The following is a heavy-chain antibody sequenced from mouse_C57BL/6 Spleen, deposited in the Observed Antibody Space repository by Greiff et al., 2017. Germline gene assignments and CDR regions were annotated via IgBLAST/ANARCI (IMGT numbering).Heavy chain of an antibody. CDR1: GFTFSSYG. CDR3: ARHYYGSEAYYFDY. J-gene: IGHJ2*01. Sequence: EVQRVESGGDLVKPGGSLKLSCAASGFTFSSYGMSWVRQTPDKRLEWVATISSGGSYTYYPDSVKGRFTISRDNAKNTLYLQMSSLKSEDTAMYYCARHYYGSEAYYFDYWGQGTTLTVSS. V-gene: IGHV5-6*01. D-gene: IGHD1-1*01. CDR2: ISSGGSYT.